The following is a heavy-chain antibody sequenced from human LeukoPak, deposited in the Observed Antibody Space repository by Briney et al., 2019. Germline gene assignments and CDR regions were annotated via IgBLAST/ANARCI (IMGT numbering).Heavy chain of an antibody. D-gene: IGHD5-18*01. CDR3: ARGPGYSYGPVDY. V-gene: IGHV4-39*07. CDR2: IFYMGST. Sequence: PSETLSLTCTVSGGSISSSGYYWGWIRQPPGKGLEWIGSIFYMGSTYYKPSLKSRVTISVDTSKNQFSLRVRSVTAADTAVYYCARGPGYSYGPVDYWGQGTLVTVSS. CDR1: GGSISSSGYY. J-gene: IGHJ4*02.